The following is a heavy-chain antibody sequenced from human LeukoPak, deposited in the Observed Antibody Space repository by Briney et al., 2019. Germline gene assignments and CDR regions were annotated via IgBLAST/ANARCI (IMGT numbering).Heavy chain of an antibody. CDR3: ARDREIITMIGPGAFDI. Sequence: GASVKVSCKASGGTFSSYAISWVRQAPGQGLEWMGGIIPILGTANYAQKFQGRVTITADESTSTAYMELSSLRSEDTAVYYCARDREIITMIGPGAFDIWGQGTMVTVSS. V-gene: IGHV1-69*13. CDR1: GGTFSSYA. J-gene: IGHJ3*02. D-gene: IGHD3-22*01. CDR2: IIPILGTA.